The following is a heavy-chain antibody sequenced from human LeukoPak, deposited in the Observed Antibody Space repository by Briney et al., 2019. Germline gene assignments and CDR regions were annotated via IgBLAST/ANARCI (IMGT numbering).Heavy chain of an antibody. D-gene: IGHD3-22*01. CDR3: ARDSGRYYYDSSGYYWEYYYYYMDV. V-gene: IGHV1-18*01. Sequence: ASVKVSCKASGYTFTSYGISWVRQAPGQGLEWMGWISAYNGNTNYAQKLQGRVTMTTDTSTSTAYMELRSLRSDDTAVYYCARDSGRYYYDSSGYYWEYYYYYMDVWGKGTTVTISS. CDR1: GYTFTSYG. J-gene: IGHJ6*03. CDR2: ISAYNGNT.